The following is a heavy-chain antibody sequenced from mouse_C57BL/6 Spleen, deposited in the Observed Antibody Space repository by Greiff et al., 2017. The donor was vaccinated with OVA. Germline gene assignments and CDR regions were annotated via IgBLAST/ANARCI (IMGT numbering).Heavy chain of an antibody. CDR2: IHPNSGST. Sequence: VQLQQPGAELVKPGASVKLSCKASGYTFTSYWMHWVKQRPGQGLEWIGMIHPNSGSTNYNEKFKSKATLTVDKSSSTAYMQLSSLTSEDSAVYYCAREGDYDVDAMDYWGQGTSVTVSS. CDR1: GYTFTSYW. D-gene: IGHD2-4*01. J-gene: IGHJ4*01. V-gene: IGHV1-64*01. CDR3: AREGDYDVDAMDY.